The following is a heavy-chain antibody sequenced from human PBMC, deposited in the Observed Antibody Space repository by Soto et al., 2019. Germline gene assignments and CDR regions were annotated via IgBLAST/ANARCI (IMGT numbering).Heavy chain of an antibody. CDR2: IKSKTDGGTS. Sequence: EVQLVESGGGLVKPGGSLRLSCAASGFTFGHVWISWVRQAPGKGLEWVGRIKSKTDGGTSDYAAPVKGRFTISRDDSKNTLYRQMSSLKAEDTAVYYCATGSSLGAPRWGQGTLVTVSS. V-gene: IGHV3-15*01. J-gene: IGHJ4*02. D-gene: IGHD3-16*01. CDR1: GFTFGHVW. CDR3: ATGSSLGAPR.